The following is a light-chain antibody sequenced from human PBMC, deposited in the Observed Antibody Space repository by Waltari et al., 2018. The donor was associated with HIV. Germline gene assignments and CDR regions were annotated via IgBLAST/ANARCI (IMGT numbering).Light chain of an antibody. V-gene: IGKV1-12*01. CDR1: QMVNKW. CDR2: AAS. CDR3: QQAHSLPWT. Sequence: DIQMTQSPSSVSAFVGDRVTITCRASQMVNKWLSWYQLKPGTAPKLLISAASNLQGGIPVRFSGSGSGTNFTLTINSLQPEDIATYCCQQAHSLPWTFGQGTKV. J-gene: IGKJ1*01.